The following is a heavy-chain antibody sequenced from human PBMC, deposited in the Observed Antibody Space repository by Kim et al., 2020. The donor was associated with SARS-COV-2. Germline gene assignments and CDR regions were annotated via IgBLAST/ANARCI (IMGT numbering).Heavy chain of an antibody. J-gene: IGHJ4*02. CDR1: GYIFTDYY. Sequence: ASVKVSCKASGYIFTDYYIHWVRQAPGQGLEWMGWINTDSGGTKYAQKFQGRVTMTRDTSVSTAYMDPRSLTSDDTAIYYCAKYYYDSTGSPSFDYWGLGTLVTVSS. D-gene: IGHD3-22*01. CDR3: AKYYYDSTGSPSFDY. V-gene: IGHV1-2*02. CDR2: INTDSGGT.